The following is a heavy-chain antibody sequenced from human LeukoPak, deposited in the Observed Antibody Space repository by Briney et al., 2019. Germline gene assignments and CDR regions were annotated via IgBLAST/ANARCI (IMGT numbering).Heavy chain of an antibody. J-gene: IGHJ5*02. V-gene: IGHV1-18*01. CDR2: ISAYNGNT. CDR3: ARHAIAAAGNQGLRRDNWFDP. D-gene: IGHD6-13*01. Sequence: ASVKVSCKASGYTFTSYGISWVRQAPGQGLEWMGWISAYNGNTNYAQKLQGRVTMTTDTSTSTAYMELRSLRSDDTAVYYCARHAIAAAGNQGLRRDNWFDPWGQGTLVTVSS. CDR1: GYTFTSYG.